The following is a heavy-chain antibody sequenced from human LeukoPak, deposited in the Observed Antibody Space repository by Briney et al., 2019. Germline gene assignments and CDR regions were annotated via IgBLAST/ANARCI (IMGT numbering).Heavy chain of an antibody. D-gene: IGHD3-10*01. Sequence: GSLRLSCAASGFTFSSYAMNWVRQAPGKGLEWVSAISGTGDSTYYADSVKGRFTISRDNSKNTLYLQMNSVGAEDTAVYYCVGGGTMIRGVIEYWGQGTLVTVSS. CDR1: GFTFSSYA. V-gene: IGHV3-23*01. J-gene: IGHJ4*02. CDR3: VGGGTMIRGVIEY. CDR2: ISGTGDST.